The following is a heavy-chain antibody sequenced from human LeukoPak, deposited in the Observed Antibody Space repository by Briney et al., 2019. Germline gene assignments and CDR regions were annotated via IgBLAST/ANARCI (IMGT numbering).Heavy chain of an antibody. CDR2: IYYSGST. J-gene: IGHJ3*02. Sequence: SETLSLTCTVSGGSISSSVYFWGWIRQSPGKGPEWIGSIYYSGSTNYNPSLKSRVTISVDTSKNQFPLKLSSVTAADTAVYYCARLLNYAFDIWGQGTMVTVSS. D-gene: IGHD2-15*01. CDR1: GGSISSSVYF. V-gene: IGHV4-39*06. CDR3: ARLLNYAFDI.